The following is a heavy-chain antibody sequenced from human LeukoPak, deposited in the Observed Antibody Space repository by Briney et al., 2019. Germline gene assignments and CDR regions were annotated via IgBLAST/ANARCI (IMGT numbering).Heavy chain of an antibody. V-gene: IGHV3-23*01. D-gene: IGHD2-2*01. CDR3: AKHWSYCSTTSCFFNYYYYYMDV. CDR1: GFSISDYY. CDR2: VSGADGTT. Sequence: GGSLRLSCAASGFSISDYYMTWVRQAPGKGLEWVSGVSGADGTTYYADSVKGRFTISRDNSKSTLYLQMNNLRAEDTAVYYCAKHWSYCSTTSCFFNYYYYYMDVWGKGTTVTVSS. J-gene: IGHJ6*03.